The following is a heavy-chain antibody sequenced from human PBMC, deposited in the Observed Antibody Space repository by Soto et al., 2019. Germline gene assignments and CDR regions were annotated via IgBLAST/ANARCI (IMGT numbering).Heavy chain of an antibody. J-gene: IGHJ4*02. V-gene: IGHV3-7*01. CDR2: INQDGSEK. CDR3: ARDPRNVDC. CDR1: GFTFSTYW. Sequence: EVQLVESGGGLVQPGGSLKLSCVASGFTFSTYWMDWVRQTPGKGLEWVAHINQDGSEKYYVDSVKGRFTISRDNAKNTLYLQMNGLRADDTALFFCARDPRNVDCWGQGTLVTVSS.